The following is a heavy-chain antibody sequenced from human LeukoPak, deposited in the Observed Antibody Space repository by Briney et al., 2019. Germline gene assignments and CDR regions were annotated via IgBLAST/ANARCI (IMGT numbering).Heavy chain of an antibody. CDR3: VRSHNMDV. D-gene: IGHD1-1*01. V-gene: IGHV3-7*01. Sequence: PGGSLRLSCAASGFTFSSYSIPWVRQAPGKGLEWVANIKQDGSEKYYVDSVKGRFTISRDNAKNSLYVQMNSLRVEDTAVYYCVRSHNMDVWGQGTTVTVSS. J-gene: IGHJ6*02. CDR2: IKQDGSEK. CDR1: GFTFSSYS.